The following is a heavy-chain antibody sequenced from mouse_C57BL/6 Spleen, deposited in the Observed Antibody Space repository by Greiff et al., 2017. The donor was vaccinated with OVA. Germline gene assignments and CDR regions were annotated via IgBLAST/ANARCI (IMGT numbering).Heavy chain of an antibody. D-gene: IGHD1-1*01. CDR3: ARSLITAVVAPFDY. V-gene: IGHV1-39*01. J-gene: IGHJ2*01. CDR1: GYSFTDYN. Sequence: VQLKESGPELVKPGASVKISCKASGYSFTDYNMNWVKQSNGKSLEWIGVINPNYGTTSYNQKFKGKATLTVDQSSSTAYMQLNSLTSEDSAVYYCARSLITAVVAPFDYWGQGTTLTVSS. CDR2: INPNYGTT.